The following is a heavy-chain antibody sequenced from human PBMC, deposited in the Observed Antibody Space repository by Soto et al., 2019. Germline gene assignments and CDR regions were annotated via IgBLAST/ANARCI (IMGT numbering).Heavy chain of an antibody. D-gene: IGHD1-26*01. V-gene: IGHV3-23*01. J-gene: IGHJ2*01. CDR3: VKNRGGGSYNKWSFAS. CDR1: GFTFSCCA. CDR2: IHGDGDYT. Sequence: EVQLLESGGGLVQPGGSLRLSCAASGFTFSCCAMSWVRQAPGKGLEWVSTIHGDGDYTHYTDSVKGRFTISRDNSRNXLYLQMNSLRGDENSVYYCVKNRGGGSYNKWSFASWGRGTLVTLSS.